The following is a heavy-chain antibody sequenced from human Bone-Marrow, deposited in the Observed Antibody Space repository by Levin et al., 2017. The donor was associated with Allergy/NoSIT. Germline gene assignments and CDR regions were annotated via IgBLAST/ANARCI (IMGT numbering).Heavy chain of an antibody. CDR1: GGSFSGYY. D-gene: IGHD3-9*01. Sequence: SQTLSLTCAVYGGSFSGYYWSWIRQPPGKGLEWIGEINHSGSTNYNPSLKSRVTISVDTSKNQFSLKLSSVTAADTAVYYCARGPAPVLRYFDWVNWFDPWGQGTLVTVSS. V-gene: IGHV4-34*01. CDR2: INHSGST. CDR3: ARGPAPVLRYFDWVNWFDP. J-gene: IGHJ5*02.